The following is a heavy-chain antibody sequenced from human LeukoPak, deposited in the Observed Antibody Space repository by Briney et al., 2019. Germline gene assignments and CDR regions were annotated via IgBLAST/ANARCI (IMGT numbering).Heavy chain of an antibody. V-gene: IGHV1-18*01. CDR3: VRDPTNTSGRYAYFDC. J-gene: IGHJ4*02. Sequence: ASVKVSCKASGYTFTNHGISWVRQAPGRGLEWMGWISCYNGDTNYAQKLQGRVTMSTDTSTSTAYMELTGLRSDDTAVYYCVRDPTNTSGRYAYFDCWGQGTLVTVSS. CDR1: GYTFTNHG. CDR2: ISCYNGDT. D-gene: IGHD6-19*01.